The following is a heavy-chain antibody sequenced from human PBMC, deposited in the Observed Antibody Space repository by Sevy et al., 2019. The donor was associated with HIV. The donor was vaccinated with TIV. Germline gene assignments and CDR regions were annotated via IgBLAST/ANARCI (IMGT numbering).Heavy chain of an antibody. J-gene: IGHJ6*02. V-gene: IGHV3-49*03. CDR1: GFTFGDYA. D-gene: IGHD3-10*01. CDR3: ARVRGTISPYYYFGMDV. Sequence: GGSLRLSCTASGFTFGDYAMNWLRQAPGKGLEWVGFIRSSTFVATTEYAASVKGRFTISRDDSKSIAYLQMNSLKTEETAVYFCARVRGTISPYYYFGMDVWGQGTTVTVSS. CDR2: IRSSTFVATT.